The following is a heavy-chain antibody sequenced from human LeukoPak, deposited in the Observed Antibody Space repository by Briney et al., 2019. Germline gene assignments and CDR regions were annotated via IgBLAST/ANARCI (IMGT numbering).Heavy chain of an antibody. D-gene: IGHD1-26*01. CDR1: GYNFTGYY. J-gene: IGHJ6*02. CDR3: ARGELSVSHNLMDV. Sequence: VASVKVSCKAYGYNFTGYYMHWVRQAPGQGLEWMGWINPNSGGTNYAQKFQGRVTMTRDTSISTAYMELSRLRSDDTAVYYCARGELSVSHNLMDVWGQGTTVTVSS. CDR2: INPNSGGT. V-gene: IGHV1-2*02.